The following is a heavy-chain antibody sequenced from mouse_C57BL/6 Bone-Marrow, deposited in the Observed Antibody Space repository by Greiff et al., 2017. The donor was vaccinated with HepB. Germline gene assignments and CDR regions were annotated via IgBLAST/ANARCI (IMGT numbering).Heavy chain of an antibody. CDR1: GYTFTSYG. D-gene: IGHD1-1*01. J-gene: IGHJ3*01. CDR2: IYPRSGNT. CDR3: ARWVHYGSSSH. V-gene: IGHV1-81*01. Sequence: VKLMESGAELARPGASVKLSCKASGYTFTSYGISWVKQRTGQGLEWIGEIYPRSGNTYYNEKFKGKATLTADKSSSTAYMELRSLTSEDSAVYFCARWVHYGSSSHWGQGTLVTVSA.